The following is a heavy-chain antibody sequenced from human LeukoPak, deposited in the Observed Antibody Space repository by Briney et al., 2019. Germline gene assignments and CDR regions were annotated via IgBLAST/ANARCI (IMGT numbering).Heavy chain of an antibody. V-gene: IGHV3-23*01. D-gene: IGHD3-16*01. CDR1: GFTFANYA. CDR2: ISGSGSNT. Sequence: GGSLRLSCAASGFTFANYAMTWVRQAPGKGLDWVSLISGSGSNTYYTDSVQGRFTISRDNSRNTLYLQMGSLRAEDTAIYYCAKERGISYTYEFDYWGQGALVTVSS. CDR3: AKERGISYTYEFDY. J-gene: IGHJ4*02.